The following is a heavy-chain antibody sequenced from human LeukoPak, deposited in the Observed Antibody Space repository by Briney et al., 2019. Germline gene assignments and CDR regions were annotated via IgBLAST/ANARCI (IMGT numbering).Heavy chain of an antibody. J-gene: IGHJ4*02. CDR3: ARGHYKEYFDY. Sequence: SETLSLTCIVSGGSISSYYWSWIRQPPGKGLEWIGYIYYSGSANYKPSLKSRVTISVDTSKNQFSLKLSSVTAADTAVYYCARGHYKEYFDYWGQGTLVTVSS. CDR1: GGSISSYY. V-gene: IGHV4-59*01. CDR2: IYYSGSA. D-gene: IGHD4-11*01.